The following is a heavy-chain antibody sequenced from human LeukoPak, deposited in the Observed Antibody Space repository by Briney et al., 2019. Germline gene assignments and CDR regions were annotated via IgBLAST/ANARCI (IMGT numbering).Heavy chain of an antibody. J-gene: IGHJ4*02. CDR3: ARAGYYDSSGYYLLATFDY. CDR1: GGSFSGYY. V-gene: IGHV4-34*01. D-gene: IGHD3-22*01. CDR2: INHSGIT. Sequence: SETLSLTCAVYGGSFSGYYWSWIRQPPGKGLEWIGEINHSGITNYNPSLKSRVTISVDTSKNQFSLKLSSVTAADTAVYYCARAGYYDSSGYYLLATFDYWGQGTLVTVSS.